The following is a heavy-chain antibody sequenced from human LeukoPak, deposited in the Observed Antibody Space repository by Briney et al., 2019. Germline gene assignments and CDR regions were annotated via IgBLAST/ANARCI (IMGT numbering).Heavy chain of an antibody. J-gene: IGHJ6*03. D-gene: IGHD3-10*01. Sequence: GGSLRLSCAASGFTFSSYDMHWVRQATGKGLEWVSAIGTAGDTYYPGSVKGRFTISRENAKNSLYLQMNSLRAGDTAVYYCARGPDGSGSYRYYYYYYMDVWGKGTTVTVSS. CDR1: GFTFSSYD. CDR3: ARGPDGSGSYRYYYYYYMDV. CDR2: IGTAGDT. V-gene: IGHV3-13*01.